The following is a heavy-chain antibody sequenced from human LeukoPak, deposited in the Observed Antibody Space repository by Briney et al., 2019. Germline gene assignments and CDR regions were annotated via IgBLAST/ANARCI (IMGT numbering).Heavy chain of an antibody. V-gene: IGHV4-34*01. D-gene: IGHD2-8*01. CDR2: INHSGST. Sequence: SETLSLTCAVYGGSFSGYYWSWIRQPPGKGLVWIGEINHSGSTDYNPSLKSRVTISVDTSKNQFSLKLSSVTAADTAVYYCARGLVPRSRGPYFDYWGQGTLVTVSS. J-gene: IGHJ4*02. CDR1: GGSFSGYY. CDR3: ARGLVPRSRGPYFDY.